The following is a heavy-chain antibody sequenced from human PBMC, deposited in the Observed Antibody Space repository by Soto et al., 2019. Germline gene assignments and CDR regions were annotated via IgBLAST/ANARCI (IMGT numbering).Heavy chain of an antibody. V-gene: IGHV3-11*01. J-gene: IGHJ6*02. D-gene: IGHD6-13*01. CDR3: ARDRSSSWYGRGYHYYGMDV. CDR1: GFTSSDYY. Sequence: QVQLVESGGGLVKPGGSLRLSCAASGFTSSDYYMSWIRQAPGKGLEWISYISTTGSIIYDADSVRGRFTISRDNAKNSLYLQMNSLTAEDTAVYYCARDRSSSWYGRGYHYYGMDVWGQGTTVTVSS. CDR2: ISTTGSII.